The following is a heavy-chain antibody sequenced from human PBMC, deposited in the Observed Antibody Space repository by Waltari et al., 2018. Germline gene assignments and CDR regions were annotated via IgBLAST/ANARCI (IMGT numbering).Heavy chain of an antibody. Sequence: QVQLVESGGGVVQPGRSLRLSCAASGFTFSSYAMHWVRQAPGKGLEWVAVISYDGSNKYYADSVKGRFTISRDNSKNTLYLQMNSLRAEDTAVYYCARDISRRGSGGDYWGQGTLVTVSS. D-gene: IGHD3-10*01. J-gene: IGHJ4*02. CDR2: ISYDGSNK. CDR1: GFTFSSYA. CDR3: ARDISRRGSGGDY. V-gene: IGHV3-30-3*01.